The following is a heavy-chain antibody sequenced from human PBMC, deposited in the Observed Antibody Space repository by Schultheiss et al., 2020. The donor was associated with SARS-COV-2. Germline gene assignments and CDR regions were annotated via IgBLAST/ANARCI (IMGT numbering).Heavy chain of an antibody. CDR1: GGYVSSRSYH. CDR2: IYYTGTT. D-gene: IGHD6-19*01. Sequence: SETLSLTCTVSGGYVSSRSYHWGWIRQPPGKGLEWIATIYYTGTTYYNPPLKSRATISVDTSKNQFSLKLSSVTAADTAVYYCARRKREWLDHGVDYWGQGTLVTVSS. CDR3: ARRKREWLDHGVDY. J-gene: IGHJ4*02. V-gene: IGHV4-39*01.